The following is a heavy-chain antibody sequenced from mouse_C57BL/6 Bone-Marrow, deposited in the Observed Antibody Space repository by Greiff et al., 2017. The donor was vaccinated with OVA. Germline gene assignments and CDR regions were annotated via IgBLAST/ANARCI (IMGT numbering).Heavy chain of an antibody. CDR1: GFTFSNYW. J-gene: IGHJ2*01. CDR2: IRLKSDNYAT. Sequence: EVKLEESGGGLVQPGGSMKLSCVASGFTFSNYWMNWVRQSPEKGLEWVAQIRLKSDNYATHYAESVKGRFTISRDDSKSSVYLQMNNLRAEDTGIYYCTGAYYGVDYWGQGTTLTVSS. CDR3: TGAYYGVDY. V-gene: IGHV6-3*01. D-gene: IGHD1-1*01.